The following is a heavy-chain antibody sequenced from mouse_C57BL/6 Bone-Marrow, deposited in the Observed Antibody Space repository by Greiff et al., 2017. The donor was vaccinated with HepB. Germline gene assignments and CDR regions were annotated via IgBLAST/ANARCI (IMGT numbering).Heavy chain of an antibody. CDR1: GYSITSGYY. V-gene: IGHV3-6*01. Sequence: EVKLMESGPGLVKPSQSLSLTCSVTGYSITSGYYWNWIRQFPGNKLEWMGYISYDGSNNYNPSLKNRISITRDTSKNQFFLKLNSVTTEDTATYYCVGGLLRSFAYWGQGTLVTVSA. J-gene: IGHJ3*01. CDR2: ISYDGSN. CDR3: VGGLLRSFAY. D-gene: IGHD1-1*01.